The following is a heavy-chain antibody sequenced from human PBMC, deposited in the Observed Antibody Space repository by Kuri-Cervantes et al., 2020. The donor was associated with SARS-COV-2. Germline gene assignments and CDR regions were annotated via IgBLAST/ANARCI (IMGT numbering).Heavy chain of an antibody. Sequence: GGSLRLSCAASGFTFSSYSMNWVRQAPGKGLEWVSSISSSSSYIYYADSVKGRFTISRDNAKNSLYLQMNSLRAEDTAVYYCARGDPKYYYYYYGMDVRGQGTTVTVSS. CDR3: ARGDPKYYYYYYGMDV. J-gene: IGHJ6*02. CDR1: GFTFSSYS. CDR2: ISSSSSYI. V-gene: IGHV3-21*01.